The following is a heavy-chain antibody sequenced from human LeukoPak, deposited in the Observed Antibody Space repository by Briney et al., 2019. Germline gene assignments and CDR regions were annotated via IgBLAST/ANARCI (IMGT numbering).Heavy chain of an antibody. Sequence: GGPLRLSCAASGFTFSSYAMSWVRQAPGKGLEWVSAISGSGGSTYYADSVKGRFTISRDNSKNTLYLQMNSLRAEDTAVYYCAKDSIELRYFDWLSPMDYWGQGTLVTVSS. D-gene: IGHD3-9*01. CDR2: ISGSGGST. CDR3: AKDSIELRYFDWLSPMDY. J-gene: IGHJ4*02. V-gene: IGHV3-23*01. CDR1: GFTFSSYA.